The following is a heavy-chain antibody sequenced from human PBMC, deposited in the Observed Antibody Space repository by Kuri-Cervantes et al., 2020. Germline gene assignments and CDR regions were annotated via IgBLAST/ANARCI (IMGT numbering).Heavy chain of an antibody. CDR1: GYTFTSYD. CDR3: ARGPYYYQYMDV. V-gene: IGHV1-8*02. Sequence: ASVKVSCKASGYTFTSYDINWVRQAAGQGLEWMGWMNPNSGNTGYAQKFQGRVTMTRSTSISTAYMELSSLRSEDTAVYYCARGPYYYQYMDVWGKGTTVTVSS. CDR2: MNPNSGNT. J-gene: IGHJ6*03.